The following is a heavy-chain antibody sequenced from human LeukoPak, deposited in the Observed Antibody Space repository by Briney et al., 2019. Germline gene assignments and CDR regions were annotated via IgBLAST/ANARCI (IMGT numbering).Heavy chain of an antibody. V-gene: IGHV4-30-2*01. CDR1: GGSISSGGYS. J-gene: IGHJ5*02. Sequence: TPSETLSLTCAVSGGSISSGGYSWSWVRQPPGKGLEWIGYIYHSGSTYYNPSLKSRVTISVDRSKNQFSLKLSSVTAADTAVYYCARAPEDGYYDSSGWFDPWGQGTLVTVSS. CDR3: ARAPEDGYYDSSGWFDP. D-gene: IGHD3-22*01. CDR2: IYHSGST.